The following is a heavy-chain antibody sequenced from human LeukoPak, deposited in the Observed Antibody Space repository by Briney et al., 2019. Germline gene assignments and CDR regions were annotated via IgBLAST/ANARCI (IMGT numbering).Heavy chain of an antibody. CDR1: GFAFSDYS. Sequence: GGSLRLSCAASGFAFSDYSMNWFRQAPGKGLEWVSSIYSNTIYIYYSDSEKGRFTISRDNAKNSLYLQMNSLRVEDTAVYYCARDSSGWSRDYWGQGTLVTVSS. CDR2: IYSNTIYI. J-gene: IGHJ4*02. CDR3: ARDSSGWSRDY. D-gene: IGHD6-19*01. V-gene: IGHV3-21*01.